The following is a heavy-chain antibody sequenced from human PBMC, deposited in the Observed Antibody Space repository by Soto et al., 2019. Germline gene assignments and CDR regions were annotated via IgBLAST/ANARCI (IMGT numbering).Heavy chain of an antibody. CDR1: GYTFTGYY. V-gene: IGHV1-2*04. D-gene: IGHD3-3*01. CDR2: INPNSGGT. Sequence: ASVKVSCNASGYTFTGYYMRWVRQAPGQGLEWMGWINPNSGGTNYAQKFQGWVTMTRDTSISTAYMELSRLRSDDTAVYYCARGGQYYDFWSCCMDVWGQGTTVTVSS. J-gene: IGHJ6*02. CDR3: ARGGQYYDFWSCCMDV.